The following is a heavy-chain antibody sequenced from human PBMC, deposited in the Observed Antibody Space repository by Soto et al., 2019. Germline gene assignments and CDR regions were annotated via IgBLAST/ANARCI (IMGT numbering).Heavy chain of an antibody. Sequence: QVQRVQSGAEVKKPGASVKVSCKASGYTFTSYDINWVRQATGQGLEWMGWMNPNSGNTEYAQKFQGRVTMTSNSSIRTAYMELTSLTSEDTAVYFCARGRLGLSVLFDFWGQGALVTVSS. CDR1: GYTFTSYD. V-gene: IGHV1-8*01. D-gene: IGHD1-7*01. J-gene: IGHJ4*02. CDR2: MNPNSGNT. CDR3: ARGRLGLSVLFDF.